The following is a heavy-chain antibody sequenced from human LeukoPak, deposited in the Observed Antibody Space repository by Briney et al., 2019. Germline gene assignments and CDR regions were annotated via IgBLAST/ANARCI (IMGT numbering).Heavy chain of an antibody. CDR3: ARVPITIFGVAPDDY. Sequence: SETLSLTCTVSGASISSADYYWIWIRQPPGKGLECIGYIYYSGSTYYNPSLKSRVTISVDTSKNQFSLKLSSVTAADTAVYYCARVPITIFGVAPDDYWGQGTLVTVSS. V-gene: IGHV4-30-4*01. J-gene: IGHJ4*02. D-gene: IGHD3-3*01. CDR1: GASISSADYY. CDR2: IYYSGST.